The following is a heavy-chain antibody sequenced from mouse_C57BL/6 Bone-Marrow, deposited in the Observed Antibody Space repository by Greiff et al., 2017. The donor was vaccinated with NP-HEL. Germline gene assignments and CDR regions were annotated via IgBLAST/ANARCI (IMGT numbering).Heavy chain of an antibody. CDR3: AREGVYYSNCVWYFDV. Sequence: QVQLQQPGAELVMPGASVKLSCKASGYTFTSYWMHWVKQRPGQGLEWIGEIDPSDSYTNYNQKFKGKSTLTVDKSSSTAYMQLSSLTSEDSAVYYCAREGVYYSNCVWYFDVWGTGTTVTVSS. D-gene: IGHD2-5*01. CDR2: IDPSDSYT. V-gene: IGHV1-69*01. CDR1: GYTFTSYW. J-gene: IGHJ1*03.